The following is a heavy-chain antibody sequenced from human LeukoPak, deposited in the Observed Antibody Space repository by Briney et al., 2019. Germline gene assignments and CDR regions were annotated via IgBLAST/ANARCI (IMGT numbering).Heavy chain of an antibody. Sequence: ASVKVSCKTSGGTFLSHTFSWVRQAPGQGPEWMGKITPVINTANYAQTFQGRVSIYADRYTTTVYMGLSGLRPDDTAVYYCARVNLRGSNYNWFDPWGQGTPVTVAS. D-gene: IGHD1-26*01. CDR1: GGTFLSHT. CDR3: ARVNLRGSNYNWFDP. V-gene: IGHV1-69*08. CDR2: ITPVINTA. J-gene: IGHJ5*02.